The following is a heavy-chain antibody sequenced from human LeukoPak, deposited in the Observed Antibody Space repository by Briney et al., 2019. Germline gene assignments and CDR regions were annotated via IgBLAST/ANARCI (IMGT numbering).Heavy chain of an antibody. CDR2: ISYDGSDK. J-gene: IGHJ6*02. Sequence: GGSLRLSCAASGFTFSTGMHWVRQTPGKGLEWVAGISYDGSDKKYGDSVKGRFTISRDKGKHTLYLQLHSLRGEDTALYYCAKDVKNYYYYGLDVWGQGTTVTVSS. CDR3: AKDVKNYYYYGLDV. CDR1: GFTFSTG. V-gene: IGHV3-30*18.